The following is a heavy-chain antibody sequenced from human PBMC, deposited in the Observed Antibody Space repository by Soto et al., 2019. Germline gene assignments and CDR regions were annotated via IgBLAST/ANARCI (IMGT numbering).Heavy chain of an antibody. V-gene: IGHV1-3*01. CDR2: INAGNGNT. Sequence: ASVKVSCKASGYTFTSYAMHWVRQAPGQRLEWMGWINAGNGNTKYSQKFQGRVTITRDTSASTAYMELSSLRSEDTAVYYCARDPSPYGDLDWYFDLWGRGTLVTVSS. CDR1: GYTFTSYA. D-gene: IGHD4-17*01. CDR3: ARDPSPYGDLDWYFDL. J-gene: IGHJ2*01.